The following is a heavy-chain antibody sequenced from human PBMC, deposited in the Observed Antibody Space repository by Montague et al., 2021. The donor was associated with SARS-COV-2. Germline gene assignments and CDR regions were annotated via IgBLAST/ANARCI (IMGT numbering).Heavy chain of an antibody. J-gene: IGHJ4*02. CDR2: IYYSGST. D-gene: IGHD6-13*01. V-gene: IGHV4-59*01. CDR1: GGSISSSN. Sequence: SETLSLTCTVSGGSISSSNWSWIRQPPGTGLEWSWNIYYSGSTNYNPSLKSRVTISVDTSKNQFSLKLSSVTAADTAVYYCARDTEGYISSWYHDYWGQGTLVTVSS. CDR3: ARDTEGYISSWYHDY.